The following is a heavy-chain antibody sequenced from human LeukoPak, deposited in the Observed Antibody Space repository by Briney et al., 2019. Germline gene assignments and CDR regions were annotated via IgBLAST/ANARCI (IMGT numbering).Heavy chain of an antibody. CDR3: ARGLFTSSSVRGWDYVDKYRDGDS. J-gene: IGHJ4*02. D-gene: IGHD4-17*01. Sequence: AASVKVSCKASGYTFTSYEINWVRQATGQGLEWMGWMNPNNGNTGYAQKFQGRVTMTRDTSMNTAYLDLSSLRSEDTAVYYCARGLFTSSSVRGWDYVDKYRDGDSWGQGTLVTVSS. V-gene: IGHV1-8*01. CDR2: MNPNNGNT. CDR1: GYTFTSYE.